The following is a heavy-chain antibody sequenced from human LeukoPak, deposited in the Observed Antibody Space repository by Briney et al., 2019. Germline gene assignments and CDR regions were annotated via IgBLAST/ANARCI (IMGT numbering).Heavy chain of an antibody. Sequence: GGSLRLSCAASGFTFSSYAMSWVRQAPGKGLEWVANTKQDGSEKYYVDSVKGRFTISRDNAKNLLYLQMNSLRAEDTAVYFCARASLGFPRGIWSNAFDFWGQGTLVTVSS. V-gene: IGHV3-7*01. CDR3: ARASLGFPRGIWSNAFDF. J-gene: IGHJ4*02. D-gene: IGHD3-16*01. CDR1: GFTFSSYA. CDR2: TKQDGSEK.